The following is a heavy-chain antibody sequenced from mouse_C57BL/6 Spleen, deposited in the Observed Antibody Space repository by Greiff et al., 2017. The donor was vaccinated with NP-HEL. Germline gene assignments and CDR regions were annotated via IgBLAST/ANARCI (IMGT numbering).Heavy chain of an antibody. Sequence: VKLMESGPGLVQPSQSLSITCTVSGFSLTSYGVHWVRQSPGKGLEWLGVIWSGGSTDYNAAFISRLSISKDNSKSQVFFKMNSLQADDTAIYYCARYYGYDNYAMDYWGQGTSVTVSS. V-gene: IGHV2-2*01. CDR2: IWSGGST. CDR1: GFSLTSYG. J-gene: IGHJ4*01. CDR3: ARYYGYDNYAMDY. D-gene: IGHD2-2*01.